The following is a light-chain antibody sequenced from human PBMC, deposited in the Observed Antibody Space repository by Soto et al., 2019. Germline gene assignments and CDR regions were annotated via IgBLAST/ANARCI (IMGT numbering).Light chain of an antibody. V-gene: IGKV1-5*03. CDR2: KAS. CDR3: KQYNSY. J-gene: IGKJ3*01. Sequence: IQMTQSPSSLSACVGDIVTITCRASQSISSWLAWYQQKPGKAPKLLIYKASSLESGVPSRFSCSGSGTEFTLTISSLQPDDFATYYCKQYNSYFGPGTKVDIK. CDR1: QSISSW.